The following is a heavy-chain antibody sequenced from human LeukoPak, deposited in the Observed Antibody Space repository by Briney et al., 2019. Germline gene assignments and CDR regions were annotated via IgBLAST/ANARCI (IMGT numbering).Heavy chain of an antibody. CDR1: GGSFSGYY. V-gene: IGHV4-34*01. CDR3: ARASGDYTRWHYYYYYYMDV. CDR2: INHSGST. Sequence: KPSETLSLACAVYGGSFSGYYWSWIRQPPGKGLEWIGEINHSGSTNHNPSLKSRVTISVDASKNQFSLKLSSVTAADTAVYYCARASGDYTRWHYYYYYYMDVWGKGTTVTVSS. D-gene: IGHD4-17*01. J-gene: IGHJ6*03.